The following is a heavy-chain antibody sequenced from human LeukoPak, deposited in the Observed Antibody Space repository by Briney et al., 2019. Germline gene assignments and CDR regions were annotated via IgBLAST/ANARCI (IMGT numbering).Heavy chain of an antibody. J-gene: IGHJ4*02. Sequence: GGSLRLSCAASGFTFSNYAMTWVRQAPGKGLEWVSGISGSGGSTYYVDSVKGRFTISRDNSKNTLYLQMNSLREEDTALYFCTKNGGGQCYSHLDSWGQGNLVTVSS. V-gene: IGHV3-23*01. D-gene: IGHD2-21*01. CDR3: TKNGGGQCYSHLDS. CDR2: ISGSGGST. CDR1: GFTFSNYA.